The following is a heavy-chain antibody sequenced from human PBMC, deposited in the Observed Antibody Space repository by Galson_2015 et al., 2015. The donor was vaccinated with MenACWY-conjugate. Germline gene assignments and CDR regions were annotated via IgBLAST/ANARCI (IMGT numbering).Heavy chain of an antibody. CDR2: ISSSSSYI. J-gene: IGHJ6*02. D-gene: IGHD6-6*01. Sequence: SLRLSCAASGFTFSSYSMNWVRQAPGKGLEWVSSISSSSSYIYYADSVKGRFTISRDNAKNSLYLQMNSLRAEDTAVYYCARDSLAARPLLAYYYYYYGMDVWGQGTPVPVSS. V-gene: IGHV3-21*01. CDR3: ARDSLAARPLLAYYYYYYGMDV. CDR1: GFTFSSYS.